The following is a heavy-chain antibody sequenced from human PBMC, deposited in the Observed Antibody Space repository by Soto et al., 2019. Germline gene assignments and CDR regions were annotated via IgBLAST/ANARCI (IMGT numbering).Heavy chain of an antibody. CDR2: IIPIFGTA. CDR1: GGTFSSYA. D-gene: IGHD3-22*01. J-gene: IGHJ4*02. Sequence: SVKVSCKASGGTFSSYAISWVRQAPGQGLEWMGGIIPIFGTANYAQKFQGRVTITADESTSTAYMELSSLRSEDTAVYYCATASDSSGYFRAFYFDYWGQGTLVTVSS. CDR3: ATASDSSGYFRAFYFDY. V-gene: IGHV1-69*13.